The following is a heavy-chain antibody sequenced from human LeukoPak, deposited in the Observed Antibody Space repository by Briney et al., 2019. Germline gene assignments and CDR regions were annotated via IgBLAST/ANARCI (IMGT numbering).Heavy chain of an antibody. CDR2: ISSSSSYT. CDR1: GFTFSDYY. J-gene: IGHJ4*02. V-gene: IGHV3-11*06. CDR3: ARLGWATAPLDY. D-gene: IGHD5-12*01. Sequence: PGGSLRLSCAASGFTFSDYYMSWIRHAPGEGREWVSYISSSSSYTTYADSVKGRFTISRDNPKNSLYLQMNSLRAEDTAVYYCARLGWATAPLDYWGQGTLVTVSS.